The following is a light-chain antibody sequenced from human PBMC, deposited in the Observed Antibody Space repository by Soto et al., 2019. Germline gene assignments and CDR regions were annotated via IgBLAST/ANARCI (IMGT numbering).Light chain of an antibody. CDR1: QSVSSSY. Sequence: EIVLTQSPGTLCLSPGERATLSCRASQSVSSSYLAWYQQKSGQAPRLLIYGASSRATGIPDRFSGSGSGTDFTLTISRLEPEDFAVYYCQQYGSSPPFTFGQGTKLEIK. J-gene: IGKJ2*01. CDR3: QQYGSSPPFT. CDR2: GAS. V-gene: IGKV3-20*01.